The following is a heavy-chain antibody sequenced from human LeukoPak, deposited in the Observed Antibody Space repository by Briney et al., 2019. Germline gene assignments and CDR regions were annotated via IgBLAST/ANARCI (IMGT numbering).Heavy chain of an antibody. V-gene: IGHV4-59*01. CDR2: IYDTGST. J-gene: IGHJ4*02. D-gene: IGHD6-13*01. CDR3: ARARSSSIYYFDY. Sequence: SETLSLTCTVSGGSISSYYWSWIRQPPGKVLEWIGYIYDTGSTHYDPSLKSRVTISVDTSKNQFSLKLTSVTAADTAVYYCARARSSSIYYFDYWGQGTLVTVSS. CDR1: GGSISSYY.